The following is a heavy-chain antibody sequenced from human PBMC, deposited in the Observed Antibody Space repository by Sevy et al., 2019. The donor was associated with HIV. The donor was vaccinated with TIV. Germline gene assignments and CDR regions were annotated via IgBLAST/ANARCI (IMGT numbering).Heavy chain of an antibody. D-gene: IGHD3-3*01. CDR1: GYSFSSHA. J-gene: IGHJ6*02. Sequence: ASVKVSCKASGYSFSSHAMQWVRQAPGQSPECMGWINSGNDDTKYFQKFKGRHTITRDTSASTVYMELSGLTTEDTAVYYCATMIVGVTYYDFGLDVWGQGTTVTVSS. CDR3: ATMIVGVTYYDFGLDV. CDR2: INSGNDDT. V-gene: IGHV1-3*04.